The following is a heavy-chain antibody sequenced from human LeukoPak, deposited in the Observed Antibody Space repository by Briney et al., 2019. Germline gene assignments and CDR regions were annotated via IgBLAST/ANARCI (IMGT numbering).Heavy chain of an antibody. J-gene: IGHJ4*02. CDR2: IIPIFGTA. CDR3: ARERDYYDSSGFSDY. Sequence: SVKVSCKASGGTFSSYAISWVRQAPGQGLEWMGGIIPIFGTANYAQKFQGRVTITADESTSTAYMELSSLRSEDTAVYYCARERDYYDSSGFSDYWGQGTLVPVSS. V-gene: IGHV1-69*13. CDR1: GGTFSSYA. D-gene: IGHD3-22*01.